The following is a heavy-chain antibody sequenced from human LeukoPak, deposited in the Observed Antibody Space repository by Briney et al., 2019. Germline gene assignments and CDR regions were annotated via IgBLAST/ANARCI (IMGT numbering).Heavy chain of an antibody. D-gene: IGHD3-10*01. J-gene: IGHJ4*02. V-gene: IGHV3-21*01. CDR1: GFTFSSYS. CDR2: ISSSSSYI. CDR3: ARGHYYYGSGSYYIGNDY. Sequence: GGSLRLSCAASGFTFSSYSMNWVRQAPGKGLEWVSSISSSSSYIYYADSVKGRFTISRDNAKNSLYLQMNSLRAEDTAVYYCARGHYYYGSGSYYIGNDYWGQGTLVTVSS.